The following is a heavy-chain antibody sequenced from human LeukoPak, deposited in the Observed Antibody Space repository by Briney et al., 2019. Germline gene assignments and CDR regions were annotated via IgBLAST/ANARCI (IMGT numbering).Heavy chain of an antibody. V-gene: IGHV1-69*05. Sequence: ASVKVSCKASGGTFSSYAISWVRQAPGQGLEWMGGIIPIFGTANYAQKFQGRVTMTRDTSTGTVYMELSSLRSEDTAVYYCATKRGYSYGSPHWGQGTLVTVSS. CDR3: ATKRGYSYGSPH. J-gene: IGHJ4*02. CDR1: GGTFSSYA. CDR2: IIPIFGTA. D-gene: IGHD5-18*01.